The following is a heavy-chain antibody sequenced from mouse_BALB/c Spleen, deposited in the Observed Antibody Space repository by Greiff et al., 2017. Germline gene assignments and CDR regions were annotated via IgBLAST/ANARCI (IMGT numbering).Heavy chain of an antibody. Sequence: DVKLQESGPGLVKPSQSLSLTCTVTGYSITSDYAWNWIRQFPGNKLEWMGYISYSGSTSYNPSLKSRISITRDTSKNQFFLQLNSVTTEDTATYYCASYYYGSMDYWGQGTTLTVSS. CDR2: ISYSGST. D-gene: IGHD1-1*01. J-gene: IGHJ2*01. CDR1: GYSITSDYA. CDR3: ASYYYGSMDY. V-gene: IGHV3-2*02.